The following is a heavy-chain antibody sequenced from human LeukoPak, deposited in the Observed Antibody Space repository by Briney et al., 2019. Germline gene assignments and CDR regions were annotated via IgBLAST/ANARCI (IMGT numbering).Heavy chain of an antibody. CDR2: ISWNSGSI. Sequence: PGRSLRLSCAASGFTSDDYAMHWVRQAPGKGLEWVSGISWNSGSIGYADSVKGRFTISRDNAKNSLYLQMNSLRAEDTALYYCAKDMSSSWFYYFDYWGQGTLVTVSS. CDR3: AKDMSSSWFYYFDY. CDR1: GFTSDDYA. J-gene: IGHJ4*02. V-gene: IGHV3-9*02. D-gene: IGHD6-13*01.